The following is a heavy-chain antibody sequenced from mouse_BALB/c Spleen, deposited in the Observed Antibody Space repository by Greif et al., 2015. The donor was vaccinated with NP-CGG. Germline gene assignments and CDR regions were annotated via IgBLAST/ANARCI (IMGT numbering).Heavy chain of an antibody. D-gene: IGHD2-4*01. Sequence: VQLKESGPGLVQPSQSLSITCTVSGFSLTSYGVHWVRQSPGKGLEWLGVIWSGGSTDYNAAFISRLSISKDNSKSQVFFKMNSLQADDTAIYYCARKGIYYDYFDYWGQGTTLTVSS. CDR2: IWSGGST. CDR3: ARKGIYYDYFDY. V-gene: IGHV2-4-1*01. J-gene: IGHJ2*01. CDR1: GFSLTSYG.